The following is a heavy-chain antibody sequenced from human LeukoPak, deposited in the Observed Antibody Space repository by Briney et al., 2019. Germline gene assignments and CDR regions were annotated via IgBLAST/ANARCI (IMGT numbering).Heavy chain of an antibody. Sequence: PSETLSLTCTVSGGSISGHYWNWIRQPAGKGLEWIGRIYTGGNTNYNPSLTSRVTMSVDTSKTQFSLNLASVTAADTAVYYCARGSGSNYYDYWGQGTLVTVSS. CDR2: IYTGGNT. J-gene: IGHJ4*02. CDR3: ARGSGSNYYDY. D-gene: IGHD1-26*01. CDR1: GGSISGHY. V-gene: IGHV4-4*07.